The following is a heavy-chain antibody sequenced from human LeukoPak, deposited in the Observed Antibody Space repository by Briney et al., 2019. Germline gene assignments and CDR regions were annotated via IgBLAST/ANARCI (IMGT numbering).Heavy chain of an antibody. CDR3: ARDGAVANWFDP. V-gene: IGHV4-34*01. Sequence: KPSETLSLTCGVYGGPFSGYYWSWIRQPPGKGLEWIGEINHSGSTNYNSSLKSRVTISIDSSKNQFSLKLTSVTAADTAVYYCARDGAVANWFDPWGQGNLVTASS. D-gene: IGHD6-19*01. J-gene: IGHJ5*02. CDR1: GGPFSGYY. CDR2: INHSGST.